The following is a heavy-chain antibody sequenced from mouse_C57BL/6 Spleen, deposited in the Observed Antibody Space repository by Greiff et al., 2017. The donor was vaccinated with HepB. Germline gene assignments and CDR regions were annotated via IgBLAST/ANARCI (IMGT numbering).Heavy chain of an antibody. V-gene: IGHV1-81*01. CDR2: IYPRSGNT. CDR3: AREGMTAQATEFAY. D-gene: IGHD3-2*02. CDR1: GYTFTSYG. J-gene: IGHJ3*01. Sequence: VQLQESGAELARPGASVKLSCKASGYTFTSYGISWVKQRTGQGLEWIGEIYPRSGNTYYNEKFKGKATLTADKSSSTAYMELRSLTSEDSAVYFCAREGMTAQATEFAYWGQGTLVTVSA.